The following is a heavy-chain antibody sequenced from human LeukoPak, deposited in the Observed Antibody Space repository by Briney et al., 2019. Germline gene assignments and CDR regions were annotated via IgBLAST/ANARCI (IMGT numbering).Heavy chain of an antibody. D-gene: IGHD3-10*01. CDR2: IYYSRST. CDR1: GGSISSSSYY. J-gene: IGHJ5*02. V-gene: IGHV4-39*01. CDR3: ARNRYYYGSGNYGVPNWFDP. Sequence: SSETLSLTCTVSGGSISSSSYYWGWIRQPPGKGLEWIGSIYYSRSTYYNPSLKSRVTISVDTSKNQFSLKLNSVTAADTAVYYCARNRYYYGSGNYGVPNWFDPWGQGTLVTVSS.